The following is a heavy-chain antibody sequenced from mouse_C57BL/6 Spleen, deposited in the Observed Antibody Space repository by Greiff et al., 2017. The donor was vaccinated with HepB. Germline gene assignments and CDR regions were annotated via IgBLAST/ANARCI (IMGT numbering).Heavy chain of an antibody. CDR2: ISDGGSYT. V-gene: IGHV5-4*01. D-gene: IGHD2-1*01. J-gene: IGHJ4*01. Sequence: EVQLMESGGGLVKPGGSLKLSCAASGFTFSSYAMSWVRQTPEKRLEWVATISDGGSYTYYPDNVKGRFTISRDNAKNNLYLQMSNLKSEDTAIYYCARERGNYEEYAMDYWGQGTSVTVSS. CDR1: GFTFSSYA. CDR3: ARERGNYEEYAMDY.